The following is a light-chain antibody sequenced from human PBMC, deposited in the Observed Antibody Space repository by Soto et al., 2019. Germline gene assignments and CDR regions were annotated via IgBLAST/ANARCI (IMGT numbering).Light chain of an antibody. CDR1: QSIGNW. Sequence: DVQLTQAPSTLSASVGDRVTITCGASQSIGNWLAWYQQKPGKAPNLLIYDASTLENGVPSRFSGSASGTDFTLTISSLQPYDFATYYCQQYNSYSTRTFGQGTKVDIK. CDR2: DAS. J-gene: IGKJ1*01. V-gene: IGKV1-5*01. CDR3: QQYNSYSTRT.